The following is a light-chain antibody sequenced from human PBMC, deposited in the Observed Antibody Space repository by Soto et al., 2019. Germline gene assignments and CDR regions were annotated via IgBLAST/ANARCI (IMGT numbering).Light chain of an antibody. V-gene: IGLV1-40*01. J-gene: IGLJ1*01. CDR3: QSSDSSLSSYV. Sequence: QLVLTQPPSVSGAPGQRVTISCTGINSNVGAPYDVHWYQQVPGTAPKLLIYGNSNRPSGVPDRFSGSKSGTSASLAITGLQAEDEAEYYCQSSDSSLSSYVIGTGTKLTVL. CDR2: GNS. CDR1: NSNVGAPYD.